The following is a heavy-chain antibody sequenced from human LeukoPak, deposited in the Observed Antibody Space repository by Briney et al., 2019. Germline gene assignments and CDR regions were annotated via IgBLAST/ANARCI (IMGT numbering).Heavy chain of an antibody. V-gene: IGHV4-59*11. CDR1: GGSISNHY. Sequence: PSETLSLTCTVSGGSISNHYWSWIRQPPGKGLEWIGYIYYSGSTKYNPSLKSRVTISVDTSKNQFTLKLSSVTAADTAVYYCARDRGTWNDDGFDYWGQGTLVTVSS. CDR3: ARDRGTWNDDGFDY. CDR2: IYYSGST. D-gene: IGHD1-1*01. J-gene: IGHJ4*02.